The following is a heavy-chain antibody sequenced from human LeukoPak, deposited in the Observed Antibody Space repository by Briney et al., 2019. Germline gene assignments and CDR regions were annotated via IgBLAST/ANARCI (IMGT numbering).Heavy chain of an antibody. CDR2: IWYDGSNK. Sequence: GGSLRLSCAASGFTFSSYGMHWVRQAPGKGLEGVAVIWYDGSNKYYADSVKGRFTISRDNSKNTLYLQMNSLRAEDTAVYYCAREGYAVGDYYGSGGYYFDYWGQGTLGTVSS. V-gene: IGHV3-33*01. J-gene: IGHJ4*02. CDR3: AREGYAVGDYYGSGGYYFDY. CDR1: GFTFSSYG. D-gene: IGHD3-10*01.